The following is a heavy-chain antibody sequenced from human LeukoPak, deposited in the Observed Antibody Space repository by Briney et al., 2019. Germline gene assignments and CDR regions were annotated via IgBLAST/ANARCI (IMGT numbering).Heavy chain of an antibody. D-gene: IGHD1-7*01. J-gene: IGHJ3*02. V-gene: IGHV1-69*06. CDR3: ARGMYNWNYAGAFDI. CDR2: IIPIFGTA. CDR1: GYTFTIYG. Sequence: GASVKVSCKASGYTFTIYGMNWVRQAPGQGLEWMGGIIPIFGTANYAQKFQGRVTITADKSTSTAYMELSSLRSEDTAVYYCARGMYNWNYAGAFDIWGQGTMVTVSS.